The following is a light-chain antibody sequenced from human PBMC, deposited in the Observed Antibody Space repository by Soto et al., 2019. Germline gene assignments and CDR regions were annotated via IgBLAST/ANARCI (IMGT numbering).Light chain of an antibody. CDR2: GVS. CDR3: QQYANSPIT. CDR1: QPVSSNF. Sequence: VLTQSPGTLSLSPGESAALSCRASQPVSSNFLAWYQQKPGQAPRLLIYGVSSRASGIPDRFFGSGSGTDFTLTINRLEPEDFAVYYCQQYANSPITFGHGTRLEIK. J-gene: IGKJ5*01. V-gene: IGKV3-20*01.